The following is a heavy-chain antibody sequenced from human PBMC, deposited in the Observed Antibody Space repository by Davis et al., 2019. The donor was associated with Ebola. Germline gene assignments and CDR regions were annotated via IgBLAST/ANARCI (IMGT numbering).Heavy chain of an antibody. V-gene: IGHV3-30*03. CDR2: ISYDGSNK. D-gene: IGHD1-7*01. CDR3: AREAGTTSDY. Sequence: GGSLRLSCAASGFTVSSNYMSWVRQAPGKGLEWVAVISYDGSNKYYADSVKGRFTISRDNAKNSLYLQMNSLRAEDTAVYYCAREAGTTSDYWGQGTLVTVSS. J-gene: IGHJ4*02. CDR1: GFTVSSNY.